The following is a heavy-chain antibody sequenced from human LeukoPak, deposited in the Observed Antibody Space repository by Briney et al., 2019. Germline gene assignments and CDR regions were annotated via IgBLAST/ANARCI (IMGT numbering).Heavy chain of an antibody. J-gene: IGHJ4*02. CDR1: GYSFTSYW. Sequence: PGESLKISCKGSGYSFTSYWISWVRQMPGKGLEWMGRIDPSDSYTNYSPSFQGHDTISADKSISTAYLQWSSLKASDTAMYYCARANPQQLVPDYWGQGTLVTVSS. CDR3: ARANPQQLVPDY. CDR2: IDPSDSYT. D-gene: IGHD6-13*01. V-gene: IGHV5-10-1*01.